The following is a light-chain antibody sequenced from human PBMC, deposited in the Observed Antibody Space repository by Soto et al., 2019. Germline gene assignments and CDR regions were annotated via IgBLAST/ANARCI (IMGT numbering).Light chain of an antibody. Sequence: QSVLTQPASVSGSPGQSITISCTGTSSDVGGYNYVSWYQQHPGKAPKLLIYDVSNRPSGASNRFSGSKSGNTASLTISGLQAEDEPDYSCSSYTGSTTLHYVFGTGTKVTV. CDR2: DVS. CDR1: SSDVGGYNY. J-gene: IGLJ1*01. V-gene: IGLV2-14*01. CDR3: SSYTGSTTLHYV.